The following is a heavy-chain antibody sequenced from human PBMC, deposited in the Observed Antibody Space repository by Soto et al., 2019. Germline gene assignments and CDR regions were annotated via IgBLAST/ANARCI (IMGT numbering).Heavy chain of an antibody. CDR2: ISSSGSTI. CDR1: GFTFSSYE. V-gene: IGHV3-48*03. CDR3: ARGRARTMSTNFDY. D-gene: IGHD3-10*02. Sequence: EVQLVESGGGLVQPGGSLRLSCAASGFTFSSYEMNWVRQAPGKGLEWVSYISSSGSTIYYADSVKGRFTISRDNAKNSLYLQMNSLRAEDTAVYYCARGRARTMSTNFDYWGQGTLVTVSS. J-gene: IGHJ4*02.